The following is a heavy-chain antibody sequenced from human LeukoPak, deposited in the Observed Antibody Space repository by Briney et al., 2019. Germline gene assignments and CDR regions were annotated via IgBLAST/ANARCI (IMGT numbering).Heavy chain of an antibody. CDR3: ARGEGYYGSGSLDYFDY. J-gene: IGHJ4*02. CDR2: IYYSGST. CDR1: GGSISSSSYY. D-gene: IGHD3-10*01. V-gene: IGHV4-39*07. Sequence: PSETLSLTCTVPGGSISSSSYYWGWIRQPPGKGLEWIGSIYYSGSTYYNPSLKSRVTISVDTSKNQFSLKLSSVTAADTAVYYCARGEGYYGSGSLDYFDYWGQGTLVTVSS.